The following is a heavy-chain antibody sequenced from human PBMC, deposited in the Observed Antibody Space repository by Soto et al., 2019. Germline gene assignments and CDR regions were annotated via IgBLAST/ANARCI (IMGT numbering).Heavy chain of an antibody. Sequence: ASVKVSCKPYGYTFTSYGISWVRQAPGQGLEWMGRISAYTRNSNYVQKLQGRVIMTTDTSTTTAYMELRSLRSDDTAVYDCARQVDTAMGVNYYGMHVWG. J-gene: IGHJ6*02. CDR2: ISAYTRNS. V-gene: IGHV1-18*04. CDR1: GYTFTSYG. CDR3: ARQVDTAMGVNYYGMHV. D-gene: IGHD5-18*01.